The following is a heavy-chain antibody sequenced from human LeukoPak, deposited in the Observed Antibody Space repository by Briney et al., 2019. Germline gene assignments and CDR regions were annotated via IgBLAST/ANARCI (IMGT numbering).Heavy chain of an antibody. J-gene: IGHJ4*02. Sequence: GESLKISCQGSGYNFTNYWIAWVRQMPGKGLEWMGIIYPGDSDTRYSPSFQGQVTISADKSIGTAYLQWSSLKASDSAIYYCARRQREWLNRPLDYWGQGTLVTVSS. CDR1: GYNFTNYW. CDR3: ARRQREWLNRPLDY. V-gene: IGHV5-51*01. D-gene: IGHD6-19*01. CDR2: IYPGDSDT.